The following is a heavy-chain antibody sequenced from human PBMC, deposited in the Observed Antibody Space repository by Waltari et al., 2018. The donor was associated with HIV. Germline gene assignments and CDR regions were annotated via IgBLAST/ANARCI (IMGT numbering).Heavy chain of an antibody. D-gene: IGHD6-19*01. CDR3: ARSPRGEQWLAY. Sequence: QLHLQESGPGLVKPSETLSLPCPGSGGSIRRSTHFWGWIRQPPGKGLEWIGTIYYNGSTYYNPSLKSRVTMSVDASKNQFALKVRSVTATDTALYYCARSPRGEQWLAYWGQGTLVTVSS. J-gene: IGHJ4*02. CDR1: GGSIRRSTHF. V-gene: IGHV4-39*01. CDR2: IYYNGST.